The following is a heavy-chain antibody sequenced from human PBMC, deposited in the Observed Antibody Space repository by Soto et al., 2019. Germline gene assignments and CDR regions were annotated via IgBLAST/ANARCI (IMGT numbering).Heavy chain of an antibody. V-gene: IGHV2-5*02. Sequence: QITLNESGPTQVKPRQTLTLTCTFPGFSLTTSGVGVGWIRQSPGKAPEWLALIYWDDDKRYSTSLKSRLTITKDTSTTQVVLTMADLDPADTATYYCAHRVLRTVFGLVTTTAIYFDFWGQGTPVAVSS. J-gene: IGHJ4*02. D-gene: IGHD3-3*01. CDR3: AHRVLRTVFGLVTTTAIYFDF. CDR1: GFSLTTSGVG. CDR2: IYWDDDK.